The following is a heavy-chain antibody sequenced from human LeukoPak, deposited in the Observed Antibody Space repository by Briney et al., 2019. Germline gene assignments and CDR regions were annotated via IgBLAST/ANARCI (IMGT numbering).Heavy chain of an antibody. CDR3: AREGGYCRGVTCSPYAFDI. D-gene: IGHD2-15*01. V-gene: IGHV3-33*01. CDR1: GFTLSNYG. Sequence: PGRSLRLSCAAPGFTLSNYGMHWVRQAPGKGLEWVAVIWSDGSSKYYADSVKGRFTISRDNSRNMLSLQMSSLRAEDTAVYYCAREGGYCRGVTCSPYAFDIWGQGTMVTVSS. CDR2: IWSDGSSK. J-gene: IGHJ3*02.